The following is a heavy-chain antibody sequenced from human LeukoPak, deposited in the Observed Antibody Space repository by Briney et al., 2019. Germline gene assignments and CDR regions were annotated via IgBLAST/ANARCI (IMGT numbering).Heavy chain of an antibody. CDR1: NSDEYY. D-gene: IGHD5-24*01. Sequence: NSDEYYWTWIRQPPGKGLEWVSGISWNSGSIGYADSVKGRFTISRDNAKNSLYLQMNSLRAEDTALYYCARCNGYNGYYFDYWGQGTLVTVSS. V-gene: IGHV3-9*01. J-gene: IGHJ4*02. CDR3: ARCNGYNGYYFDY. CDR2: ISWNSGSI.